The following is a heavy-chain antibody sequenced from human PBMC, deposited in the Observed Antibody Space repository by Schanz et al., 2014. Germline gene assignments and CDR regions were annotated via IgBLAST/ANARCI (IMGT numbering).Heavy chain of an antibody. J-gene: IGHJ3*01. V-gene: IGHV3-23*01. Sequence: EVQLLESGGGLVQPGGSLRLSCEASGFTFSSFAMSWVRQAPGKGLEWVSYIGGSGSDTYYADSVRGRFTISRDNSKNMLYLQMNSLRADDTAIYYCARVEGSSGSASSYRALNVWGQGTTVTVSS. CDR2: IGGSGSDT. CDR1: GFTFSSFA. CDR3: ARVEGSSGSASSYRALNV. D-gene: IGHD3-10*01.